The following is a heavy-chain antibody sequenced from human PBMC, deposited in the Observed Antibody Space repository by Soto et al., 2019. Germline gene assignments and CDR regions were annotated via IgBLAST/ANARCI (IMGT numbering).Heavy chain of an antibody. Sequence: GGSLRLSCAASGFTFSSYSMNWVRQAPGKGLEWVSSISSSSSYIYYADSVKGRFTISRDNAKNSLYLQMNSLRAEDTAVYYCARDPPAVVAAPGFFFYWGQGTLVTVSS. CDR1: GFTFSSYS. V-gene: IGHV3-21*01. CDR3: ARDPPAVVAAPGFFFY. D-gene: IGHD2-15*01. CDR2: ISSSSSYI. J-gene: IGHJ4*02.